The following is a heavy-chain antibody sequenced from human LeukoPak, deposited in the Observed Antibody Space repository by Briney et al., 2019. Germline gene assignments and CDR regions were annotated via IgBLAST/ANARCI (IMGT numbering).Heavy chain of an antibody. CDR3: AREGIQLLLSYYGMDV. D-gene: IGHD5-18*01. CDR1: GFTFSSYS. CDR2: ISSSSSYI. J-gene: IGHJ6*02. Sequence: GGSLRLSCAASGFTFSSYSMNWVRQAPGKGLEWVSSISSSSSYIYYAVSVKGRFTISRDNAKNSLYLQMNSLRAEDTAVYYCAREGIQLLLSYYGMDVWGQGTTVTVSS. V-gene: IGHV3-21*01.